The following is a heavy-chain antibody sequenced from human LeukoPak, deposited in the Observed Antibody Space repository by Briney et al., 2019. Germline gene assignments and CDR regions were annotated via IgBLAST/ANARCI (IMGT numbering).Heavy chain of an antibody. V-gene: IGHV5-10-1*01. D-gene: IGHD2/OR15-2a*01. CDR1: GYSFTSYW. Sequence: GESLKISCKGSGYSFTSYWISWVRQMPGKGLEWMGRIDPSDSYTNYSPSFQGHVTISADKSISTAYLQWSSLKASDTAMYYCSYRTYFDAFDIWGQGTMVTVSS. J-gene: IGHJ3*02. CDR2: IDPSDSYT. CDR3: SYRTYFDAFDI.